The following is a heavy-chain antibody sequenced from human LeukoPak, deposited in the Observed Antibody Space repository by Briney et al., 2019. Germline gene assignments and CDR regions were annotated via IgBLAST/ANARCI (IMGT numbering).Heavy chain of an antibody. J-gene: IGHJ4*02. D-gene: IGHD2-2*01. CDR3: AREPCTSTSCYVDY. CDR2: ISGSGGST. CDR1: GFTFSGYA. Sequence: GGSLRLSCEASGFTFSGYAMSWVRQAPGKGLEWVSAISGSGGSTFYADSVKGRFTISRDNSKSTLYLQMNSLRAEDTAVYFCAREPCTSTSCYVDYWGQGTLVTVSS. V-gene: IGHV3-23*01.